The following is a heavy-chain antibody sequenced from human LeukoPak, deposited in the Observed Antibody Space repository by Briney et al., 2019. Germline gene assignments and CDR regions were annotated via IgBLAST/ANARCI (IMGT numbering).Heavy chain of an antibody. Sequence: GGSLRLSCAASGFTVSTNYMNWVRQAPGKGLEWVSVIYSGGGTYYADSVKGRFTTSRDNSKNILYLQMHSLRAEDTAVYYCASSVYSGSPTKSFDYWGQGTPVTVSS. CDR2: IYSGGGT. V-gene: IGHV3-53*01. CDR1: GFTVSTNY. J-gene: IGHJ4*02. D-gene: IGHD2-21*01. CDR3: ASSVYSGSPTKSFDY.